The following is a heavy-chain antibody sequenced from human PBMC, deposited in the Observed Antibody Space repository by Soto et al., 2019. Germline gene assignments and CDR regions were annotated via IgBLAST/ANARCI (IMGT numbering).Heavy chain of an antibody. CDR3: ARDRGYYDSSGYFDY. J-gene: IGHJ4*02. CDR2: ISSSDNII. CDR1: GFIFSDYY. Sequence: EGSLRLSCAASGFIFSDYYMSWIRQAPGKGLEWISYISSSDNIIYYADSVKGRFTISRDNAKNSLYLQMNSLRAEDTAVYYCARDRGYYDSSGYFDYWGQGTLVSVS. D-gene: IGHD3-22*01. V-gene: IGHV3-11*01.